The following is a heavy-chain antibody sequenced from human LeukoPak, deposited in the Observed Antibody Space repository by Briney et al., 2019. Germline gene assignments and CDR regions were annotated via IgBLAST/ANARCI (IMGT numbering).Heavy chain of an antibody. Sequence: GGSLRLSCAASGLTFSHYGMHWVRQAPGKGLEWVAAISYDGNAKYYVDSVKGRFAISRDNARNTLYLQMSSLTGDDMAVYYCAKGRYYINDVPYPEFDYWGQGTLVTVSS. J-gene: IGHJ4*02. D-gene: IGHD3-10*01. CDR3: AKGRYYINDVPYPEFDY. CDR2: ISYDGNAK. CDR1: GLTFSHYG. V-gene: IGHV3-30*18.